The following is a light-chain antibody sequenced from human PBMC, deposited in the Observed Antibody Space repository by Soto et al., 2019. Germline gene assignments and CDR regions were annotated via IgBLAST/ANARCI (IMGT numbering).Light chain of an antibody. Sequence: DIVMTQSPLSLSVTPGESASISCRCSQSLLHRNGYNYLDWYLQKPGQSPQLLISLGSNRASGVPDRLSGSGSGTDFTLNITRVEAGDVGVYYCMQALQTSFTFGPGTRVDI. CDR3: MQALQTSFT. J-gene: IGKJ3*01. CDR1: QSLLHRNGYNY. V-gene: IGKV2-28*01. CDR2: LGS.